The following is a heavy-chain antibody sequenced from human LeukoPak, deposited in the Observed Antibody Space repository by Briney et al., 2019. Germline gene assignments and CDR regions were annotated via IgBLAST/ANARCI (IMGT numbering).Heavy chain of an antibody. Sequence: SQTLSLTCTVSGVSITKDGYSWTWIRPPPGKGLEWIGDISYSGSTKYKPSLKRRLTISGDVSKNQFSLKLTSVTAADTAVYYCARDVVLTSSPDAFDIWGQGTMVTVSS. V-gene: IGHV4-31*03. CDR2: ISYSGST. D-gene: IGHD2-21*02. CDR1: GVSITKDGYS. J-gene: IGHJ3*02. CDR3: ARDVVLTSSPDAFDI.